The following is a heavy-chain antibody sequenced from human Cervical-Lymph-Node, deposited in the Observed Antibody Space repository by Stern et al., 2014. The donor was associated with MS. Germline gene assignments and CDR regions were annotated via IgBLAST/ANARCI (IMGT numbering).Heavy chain of an antibody. J-gene: IGHJ4*02. CDR1: GFTFTSYW. CDR2: INEDGSEK. Sequence: EVQLVESGGGFVQPGGSLRLTCAASGFTFTSYWMSWVRQGPGRGLEWVANINEDGSEKFYVDSVKGRLTISRDNAKNALYLQMDSLRVDDTAVYYCAGDGVTTNYWGQGTLVTVSS. V-gene: IGHV3-7*01. D-gene: IGHD4-11*01. CDR3: AGDGVTTNY.